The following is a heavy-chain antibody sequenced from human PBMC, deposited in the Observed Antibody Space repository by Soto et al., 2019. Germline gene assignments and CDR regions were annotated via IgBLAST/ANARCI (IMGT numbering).Heavy chain of an antibody. J-gene: IGHJ6*02. CDR2: INSDGSST. V-gene: IGHV3-74*01. CDR3: ARDLGSPRPYYGMDV. CDR1: GFTFSSYW. Sequence: PGGSLRLSCAASGFTFSSYWMHWVRQAPGKGLVWVSRINSDGSSTSYADSVKGRFTISRDNAKNTLYLQMNSLRAEDTAVYYCARDLGSPRPYYGMDVWGQGTTVTVSS.